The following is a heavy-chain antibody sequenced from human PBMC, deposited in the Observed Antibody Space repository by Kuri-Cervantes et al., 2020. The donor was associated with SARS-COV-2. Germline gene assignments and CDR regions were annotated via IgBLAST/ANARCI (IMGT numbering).Heavy chain of an antibody. Sequence: GESLKISCAASGFTFDDYGMSWVRQAPGKGLEWVAVISYDGSNKYYADSVKGRFTISRDNSKNTLYLQMNSLRAEDTAVYYCAKEDWNDGRGGCFDYWGQGTLVTVSS. CDR2: ISYDGSNK. CDR3: AKEDWNDGRGGCFDY. V-gene: IGHV3-30*05. CDR1: GFTFDDYG. J-gene: IGHJ4*02. D-gene: IGHD1-1*01.